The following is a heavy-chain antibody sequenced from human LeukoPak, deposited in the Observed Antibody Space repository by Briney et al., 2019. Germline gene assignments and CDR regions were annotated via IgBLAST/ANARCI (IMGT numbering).Heavy chain of an antibody. V-gene: IGHV1-3*01. CDR1: GYTFTSYA. Sequence: ASVKVSCKASGYTFTSYAMHWVRQAPGQRLEWMGWINAGNGNTKYSQKFQGRVTITRDTSASTAYMELSSLRSEDTAVYYCARADIVVVPVPGDYWGQGTLVTVSS. CDR2: INAGNGNT. CDR3: ARADIVVVPVPGDY. D-gene: IGHD2-2*01. J-gene: IGHJ4*02.